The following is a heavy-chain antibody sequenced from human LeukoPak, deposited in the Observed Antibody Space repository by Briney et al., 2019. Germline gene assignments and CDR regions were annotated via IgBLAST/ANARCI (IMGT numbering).Heavy chain of an antibody. CDR3: AKDPYCSSTSCHNWFGP. D-gene: IGHD2-2*01. CDR2: ISGSGGST. J-gene: IGHJ5*02. V-gene: IGHV3-23*01. Sequence: PGGSLRLSCAASGFTFSSYAMSWVRQAPGKGLEWVSAISGSGGSTYYADSVKGRFTISRDNSKNTLYLQMNSLRAEDTAVYYCAKDPYCSSTSCHNWFGPWGQGTLVTVSS. CDR1: GFTFSSYA.